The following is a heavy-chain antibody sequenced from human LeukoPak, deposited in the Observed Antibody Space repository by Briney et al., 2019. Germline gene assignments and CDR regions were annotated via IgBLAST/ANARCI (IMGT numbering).Heavy chain of an antibody. J-gene: IGHJ4*02. Sequence: PGGSLRLSCTVSGIPFSGYWMSWVRQAPGKGLEWVANIKQDGSEKYYVDSVKGRFTISRDNAKNSLYLQMNSLRAEDTAVYYCARALYSRREYYFDYWGQGTLVTVSS. CDR3: ARALYSRREYYFDY. CDR1: GIPFSGYW. V-gene: IGHV3-7*01. D-gene: IGHD6-13*01. CDR2: IKQDGSEK.